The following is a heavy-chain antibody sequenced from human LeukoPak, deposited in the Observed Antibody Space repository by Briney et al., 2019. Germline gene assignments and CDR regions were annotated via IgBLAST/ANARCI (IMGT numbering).Heavy chain of an antibody. CDR1: GGSISSYY. CDR2: IYDSGST. D-gene: IGHD5-12*01. Sequence: SGTLSLTCTVSGGSISSYYWSWIRQPPGKGLEWIGCIYDSGSTNYNPSLKSRVTISVDTSKNQFSLKLSSVTAADTAVYYCARHVDLNWFDPWGQGTLVTVSS. CDR3: ARHVDLNWFDP. V-gene: IGHV4-59*08. J-gene: IGHJ5*02.